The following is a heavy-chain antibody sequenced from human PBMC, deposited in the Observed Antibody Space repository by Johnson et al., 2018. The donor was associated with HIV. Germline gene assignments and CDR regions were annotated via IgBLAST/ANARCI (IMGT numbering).Heavy chain of an antibody. CDR1: GFTFSNAW. J-gene: IGHJ3*01. Sequence: VQLVESGGGLVQPGGSLRLSCTVSGFTFSNAWMNWVRQAPRKGLEWVGRIKSKTDGGTTDYAAPVKGRFIISRDDSKNTLYLQMNSLRAEDTAVYFCATIWRNEGRHSFDVWGQGTMVAVS. CDR2: IKSKTDGGTT. D-gene: IGHD1-1*01. V-gene: IGHV3-15*01. CDR3: ATIWRNEGRHSFDV.